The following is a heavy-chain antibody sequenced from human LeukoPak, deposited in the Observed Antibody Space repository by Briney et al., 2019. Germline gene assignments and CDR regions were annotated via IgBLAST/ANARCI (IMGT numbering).Heavy chain of an antibody. Sequence: PGESLKISCQASGYSFTTYWIGWVRQMPGKGLEWIGIIYPSDSNTKYSPSSQGRVTISVDKSITTAYLQWSSLKASDTAMYYCARLRGRQTTDAFDMWGQGTMVTVSS. J-gene: IGHJ3*02. CDR2: IYPSDSNT. CDR3: ARLRGRQTTDAFDM. D-gene: IGHD1/OR15-1a*01. V-gene: IGHV5-51*01. CDR1: GYSFTTYW.